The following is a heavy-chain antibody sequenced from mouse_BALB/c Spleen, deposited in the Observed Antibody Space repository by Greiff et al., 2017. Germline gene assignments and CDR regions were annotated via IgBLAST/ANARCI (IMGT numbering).Heavy chain of an antibody. J-gene: IGHJ3*01. D-gene: IGHD2-10*02. V-gene: IGHV1-4*01. CDR1: GYTFTSYT. Sequence: QVQLQQSGAELARPGASVKMSCKASGYTFTSYTMHWVKQRPGQGLEWIGYINPSSGYTNYNQKFKDKATLTADKSSSTAYMQLSSLTSEDSAVYYCARDLVWSTGGFAYWGQGTLVTVSA. CDR2: INPSSGYT. CDR3: ARDLVWSTGGFAY.